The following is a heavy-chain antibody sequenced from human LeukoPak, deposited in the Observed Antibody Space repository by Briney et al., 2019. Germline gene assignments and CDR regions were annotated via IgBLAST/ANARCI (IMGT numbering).Heavy chain of an antibody. V-gene: IGHV3-21*01. CDR2: ISSSSSYI. D-gene: IGHD6-13*01. CDR3: ARAMFYSSSWYYFDY. CDR1: GFTFSSYS. J-gene: IGHJ4*02. Sequence: GGSLRLSCAASGFTFSSYSMNWVRQAPGKGLEWVSSISSSSSYIYYADSVKGRFTISRDNAKNSLYLQMNSLRAEDTAVYYCARAMFYSSSWYYFDYWGQGALVTVSS.